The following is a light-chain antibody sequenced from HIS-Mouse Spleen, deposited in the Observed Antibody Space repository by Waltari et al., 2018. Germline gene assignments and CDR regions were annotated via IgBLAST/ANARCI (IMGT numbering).Light chain of an antibody. CDR3: AAWDDSLSGPV. CDR1: SSNIGRNY. J-gene: IGLJ3*02. V-gene: IGLV1-47*01. Sequence: QSVLTQPPSASGTPGQRVTISCSGSSSNIGRNYLSWYQQLPGTAPKLLIYRNNQRPSGVPDRFSGSKSGTSASLAISGLRSEDEADYYCAAWDDSLSGPVFGGGTKLTVL. CDR2: RNN.